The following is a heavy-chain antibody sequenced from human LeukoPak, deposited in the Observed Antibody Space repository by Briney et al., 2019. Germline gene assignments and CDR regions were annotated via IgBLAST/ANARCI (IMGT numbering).Heavy chain of an antibody. CDR1: GFTFSSYS. V-gene: IGHV3-21*04. CDR3: VSGGYDIELFDY. Sequence: GGSLRLSCAASGFTFSSYSMNWVRQAPGKGLEWVSSIRSTSDYIYYADSVKGRFTISRDNSKNTLYLQMNSLRAEDTAVYYCVSGGYDIELFDYWGQGTLVTVSS. J-gene: IGHJ4*02. D-gene: IGHD5-12*01. CDR2: IRSTSDYI.